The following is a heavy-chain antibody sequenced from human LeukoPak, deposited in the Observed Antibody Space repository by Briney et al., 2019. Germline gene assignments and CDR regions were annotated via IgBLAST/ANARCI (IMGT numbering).Heavy chain of an antibody. J-gene: IGHJ5*02. V-gene: IGHV3-53*04. CDR1: GLTVSSNY. CDR3: ARDYVWGTYS. Sequence: PGGSLRLSWAAYGLTVSSNYMSWVRQAPGKGLEWVSLIYTGGSAYYADSVKGRFTISRHNSKNTLYLQMNSLRAEDTVVYYCARDYVWGTYSWGQGTLVTVSS. CDR2: IYTGGSA. D-gene: IGHD3-16*01.